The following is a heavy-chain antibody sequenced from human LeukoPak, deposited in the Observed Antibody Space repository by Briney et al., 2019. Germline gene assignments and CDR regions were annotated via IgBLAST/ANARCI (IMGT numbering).Heavy chain of an antibody. Sequence: GGSLRLSCAASGIIFSSYSMNWVRQAPGKGLEWVSSISSSSSYIYYADSVKGRFTISRDNAKNSLYLQMNSLRAEDTAVYYCARELVVPAHQSYYYYGMDVWGQGTTVTVSS. J-gene: IGHJ6*02. CDR3: ARELVVPAHQSYYYYGMDV. D-gene: IGHD2-2*01. V-gene: IGHV3-21*01. CDR1: GIIFSSYS. CDR2: ISSSSSYI.